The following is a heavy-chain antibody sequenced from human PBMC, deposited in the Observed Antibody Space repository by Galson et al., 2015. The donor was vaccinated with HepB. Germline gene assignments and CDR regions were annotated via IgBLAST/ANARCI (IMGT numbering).Heavy chain of an antibody. V-gene: IGHV1-69*10. CDR3: ARWAPYSSGWYYFDY. CDR2: IIPIFDIA. D-gene: IGHD6-19*01. J-gene: IGHJ4*02. CDR1: GGTISSYA. Sequence: SVKVSCKASGGTISSYAISWVRQAPGQGLEWMGGIIPIFDIANSAQKFQDRVTITADKSTSTAHMELSSLRSEDTAVYYCARWAPYSSGWYYFDYWGQGTLVTVSS.